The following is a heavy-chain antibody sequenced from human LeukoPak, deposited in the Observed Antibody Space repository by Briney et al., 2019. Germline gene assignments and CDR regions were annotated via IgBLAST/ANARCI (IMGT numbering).Heavy chain of an antibody. D-gene: IGHD6-6*01. CDR3: ARGGREYSSSYDL. CDR2: ISSSGSSI. J-gene: IGHJ4*01. Sequence: GGSVTLSCAASGFTFSDYYMSWIRQAPGKGLEWVSYISSSGSSIYYADSVKGRFTISRDNAKNSLYLQMNSLRVEDTAVYYCARGGREYSSSYDLWGQGTLVTVSS. CDR1: GFTFSDYY. V-gene: IGHV3-11*01.